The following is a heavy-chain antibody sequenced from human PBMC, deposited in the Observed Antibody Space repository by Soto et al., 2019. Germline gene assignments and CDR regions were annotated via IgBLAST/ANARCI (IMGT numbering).Heavy chain of an antibody. J-gene: IGHJ3*02. CDR3: ARDIQSYFGPGSSRKIDAFDI. D-gene: IGHD3-10*01. V-gene: IGHV3-33*01. CDR1: GFTFNSYG. Sequence: GGSLRLSCTTSGFTFNSYGMHWVRQAPGKGLEWVAIIWYDGSNKYYADSVKDRFTISRDNSKNTLYLQMNSLRAEDTAVYYCARDIQSYFGPGSSRKIDAFDIWGQGTMVTVS. CDR2: IWYDGSNK.